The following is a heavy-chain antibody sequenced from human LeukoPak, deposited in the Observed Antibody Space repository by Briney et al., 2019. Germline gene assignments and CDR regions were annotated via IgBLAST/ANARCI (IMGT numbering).Heavy chain of an antibody. CDR2: ISGDGGST. CDR3: AKGVWGVFTPGDF. Sequence: GGSLRLSCAASGFTIDDYAMHWVRQAPGKGLEWVSLISGDGGSTYYADSVKGRFTISRDNSKNSLFLQMSSLGTEDTALYYCAKGVWGVFTPGDFWAQGTVVTVSS. D-gene: IGHD3-3*01. V-gene: IGHV3-43*02. J-gene: IGHJ4*02. CDR1: GFTIDDYA.